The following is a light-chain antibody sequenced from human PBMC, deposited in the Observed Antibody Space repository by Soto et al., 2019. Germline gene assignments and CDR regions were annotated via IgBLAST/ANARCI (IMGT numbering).Light chain of an antibody. CDR3: QSYDNSLSGPV. V-gene: IGLV1-40*01. J-gene: IGLJ1*01. CDR1: SSNIGAGYD. CDR2: GDT. Sequence: QSVLTQPPSVSGAPGQRVTISCTGSSSNIGAGYDAHWYQQLPGKVPKLLIYGDTNRPSGVPDRFSGSKSRTSASLAITGLQPEDEADYYCQSYDNSLSGPVFGPGTKVTVL.